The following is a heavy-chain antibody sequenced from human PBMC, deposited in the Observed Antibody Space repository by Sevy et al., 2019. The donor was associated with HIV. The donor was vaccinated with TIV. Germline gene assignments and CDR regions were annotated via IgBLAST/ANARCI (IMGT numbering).Heavy chain of an antibody. CDR3: ATLGYSGYDDALDY. D-gene: IGHD5-12*01. V-gene: IGHV3-23*01. CDR1: GFTFSSYA. J-gene: IGHJ4*02. Sequence: GGSLRLSCAASGFTFSSYAMSWVRQAPGKGLEWVSAISGSGGSTYYADSVKGRFTISRDNSKNTLYLQMNSLRAEDTAVYYCATLGYSGYDDALDYWGQGTLVTVSS. CDR2: ISGSGGST.